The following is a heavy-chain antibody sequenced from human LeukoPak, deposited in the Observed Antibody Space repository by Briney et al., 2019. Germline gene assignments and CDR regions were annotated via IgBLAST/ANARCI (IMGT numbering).Heavy chain of an antibody. CDR1: GGSISSGGYY. Sequence: SQTLSLTCTVSGGSISSGGYYWSWIRQHPGKGLEWIGYIYYSGSTYYNPSLKSRVTISVDTSKNQFSLKLSSVSAADTAVYYRARGKKSTYYYDSSGYFDYWGQGTLVTVSS. CDR3: ARGKKSTYYYDSSGYFDY. J-gene: IGHJ4*02. CDR2: IYYSGST. V-gene: IGHV4-31*03. D-gene: IGHD3-22*01.